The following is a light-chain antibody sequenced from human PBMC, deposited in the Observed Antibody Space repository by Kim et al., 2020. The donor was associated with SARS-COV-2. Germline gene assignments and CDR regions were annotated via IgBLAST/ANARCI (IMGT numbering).Light chain of an antibody. CDR1: KSVSSNY. V-gene: IGKV3-20*01. CDR3: QQYSSSPAT. Sequence: SPGERATLSCRASKSVSSNYLAWYQQKPGPAPRLLIYGASSRATGIPDRFSGSGSGTDFTLTITRLEPDDFTVYYCQQYSSSPATFGQGTKVDIK. J-gene: IGKJ1*01. CDR2: GAS.